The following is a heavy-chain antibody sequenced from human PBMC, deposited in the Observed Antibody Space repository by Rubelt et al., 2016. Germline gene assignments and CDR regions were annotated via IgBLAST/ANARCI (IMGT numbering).Heavy chain of an antibody. V-gene: IGHV4-59*01. CDR2: IYYSGGT. CDR1: GGSISSYY. Sequence: QVQLQESGPGLVKPSETLSLTCTVSGGSISSYYWSWIRQPPGKGLEWIGYIYYSGGTNYNPPLKSRVTISIDTSKPQFTLNLGPVTAADTSVDYCAGASRRSPRFGFDYWGQGTLVTVSS. J-gene: IGHJ4*02. CDR3: AGASRRSPRFGFDY. D-gene: IGHD3-16*01.